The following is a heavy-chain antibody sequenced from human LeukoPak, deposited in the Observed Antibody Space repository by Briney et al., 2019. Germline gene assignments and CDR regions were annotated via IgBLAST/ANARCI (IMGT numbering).Heavy chain of an antibody. CDR1: GGSISSYY. Sequence: SETLSLICTVSGGSISSYYWSWIRQPAGKGLEWIGRIYTSGSTNYNPSLKSRVTMSVDTSKNQFSLKLSSVTAADTAVYYCARGDYCSGGSCYVNFDYWGQGTLVTVSS. CDR3: ARGDYCSGGSCYVNFDY. CDR2: IYTSGST. V-gene: IGHV4-4*07. D-gene: IGHD2-15*01. J-gene: IGHJ4*02.